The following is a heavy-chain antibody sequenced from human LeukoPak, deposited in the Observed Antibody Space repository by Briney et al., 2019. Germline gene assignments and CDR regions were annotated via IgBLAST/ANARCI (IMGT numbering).Heavy chain of an antibody. CDR3: AKTSYSDY. Sequence: GGSLRLSCAASGFSFSNYAMTWVRQAPGKGLEWVSAISTTGVSTYYADSVKGRFTVSRDNSRNTLYLQMNSLRAEDAAVYYCAKTSYSDYWGQGTLVTVSS. J-gene: IGHJ4*02. CDR1: GFSFSNYA. CDR2: ISTTGVST. V-gene: IGHV3-23*01.